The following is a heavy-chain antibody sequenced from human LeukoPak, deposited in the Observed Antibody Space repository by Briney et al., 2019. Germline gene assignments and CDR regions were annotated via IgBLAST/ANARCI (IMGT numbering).Heavy chain of an antibody. CDR2: ISSSSSYI. D-gene: IGHD1-26*01. J-gene: IGHJ4*02. Sequence: PGGSLRLSCAASGFTFSSYSMNWVRQAPGKGLEWVSSISSSSSYIYYADSVKGRFTISRDNAKNSLYLQMNSLRAEDTAVYYCARGRSELGFFDYWGQGTLVTVSS. CDR3: ARGRSELGFFDY. V-gene: IGHV3-21*01. CDR1: GFTFSSYS.